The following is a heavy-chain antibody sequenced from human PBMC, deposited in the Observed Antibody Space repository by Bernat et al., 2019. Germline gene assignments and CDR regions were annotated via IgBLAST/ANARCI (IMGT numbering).Heavy chain of an antibody. Sequence: EVQLVESGGGLVQPGGSLTLSCAASGFTFSSHWMTSVRRTPERGLEWVANTKPDGSDKYYADSVRGRFTISRDNAKNLRYLQMNSLRDEDTAVYYCARDDRERFWSTWGQGTLVTVSS. D-gene: IGHD5-24*01. V-gene: IGHV3-7*01. CDR2: TKPDGSDK. CDR1: GFTFSSHW. CDR3: ARDDRERFWST. J-gene: IGHJ5*02.